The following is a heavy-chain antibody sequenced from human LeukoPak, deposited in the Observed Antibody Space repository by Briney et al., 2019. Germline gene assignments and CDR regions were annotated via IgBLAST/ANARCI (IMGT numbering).Heavy chain of an antibody. V-gene: IGHV1-69*05. J-gene: IGHJ6*03. Sequence: SVKVSCKASGGTFSSYAISWVRQAPGQGLEWMGGIIPIFGTANYAQKFQGRVTITTDESTSTAYMELSSLRSEDTAVYYCARSPSSSAYYYYYMDVWGKGTTVTVSS. CDR1: GGTFSSYA. CDR2: IIPIFGTA. D-gene: IGHD6-25*01. CDR3: ARSPSSSAYYYYYMDV.